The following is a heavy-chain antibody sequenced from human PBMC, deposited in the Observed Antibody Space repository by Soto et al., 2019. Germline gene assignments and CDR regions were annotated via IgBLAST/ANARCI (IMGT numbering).Heavy chain of an antibody. V-gene: IGHV3-48*02. CDR3: ARGMLRGVDY. D-gene: IGHD3-10*01. CDR1: GFTFSNHG. J-gene: IGHJ4*02. CDR2: ISSSSSTI. Sequence: EVQLVESGGGLVQPGGSLRLSCAASGFTFSNHGMYWVRQAPGKGLEWVSHISSSSSTIYYADSVKGRFTISRDNAKNSLNLQIDSLTDEDTAVYYCARGMLRGVDYWGQGTLVTVSS.